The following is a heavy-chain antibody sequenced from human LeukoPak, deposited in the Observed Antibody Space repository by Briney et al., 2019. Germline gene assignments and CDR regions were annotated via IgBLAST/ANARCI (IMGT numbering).Heavy chain of an antibody. D-gene: IGHD2-21*02. CDR1: GFTVSSNY. CDR2: IYSAGNT. Sequence: PGGSLRLSCAASGFTVSSNYMSWVRQAPGKGLEWVSIIYSAGNTYYADSVKGRFTISRDNSENTVFLQMNSLRAEDSALYYCATAVTGEQYDHWGQGTLVTVSS. V-gene: IGHV3-53*01. J-gene: IGHJ4*02. CDR3: ATAVTGEQYDH.